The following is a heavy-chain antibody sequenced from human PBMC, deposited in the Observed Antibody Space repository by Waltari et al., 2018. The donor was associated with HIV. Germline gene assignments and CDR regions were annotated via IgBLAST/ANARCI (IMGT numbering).Heavy chain of an antibody. CDR3: ARIAAAGTCYFDY. J-gene: IGHJ4*02. CDR2: INPNSGGT. D-gene: IGHD6-13*01. CDR1: GYTFTGYY. V-gene: IGHV1-2*06. Sequence: QVPLVQSGAEVKKPGASVKVSCTASGYTFTGYYMHWVRQAPGQGLEWMGRINPNSGGTNYAQKFQGRVTMTRDTSISTAYMELSRLRSDDTAVYYCARIAAAGTCYFDYWGQGTLVTVSS.